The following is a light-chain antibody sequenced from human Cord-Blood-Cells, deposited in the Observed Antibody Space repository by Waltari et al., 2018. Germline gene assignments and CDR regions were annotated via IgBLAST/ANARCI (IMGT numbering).Light chain of an antibody. Sequence: SYELTQPPSVSVSPGKTARITCSGDKLGEKYACWDQPKPGQSPVLVIYHDSKRPSGIPERFSGSNSGNTATLTISGTQAMDEADYYCQAWDISTAVVFGGGTKLTVL. CDR3: QAWDISTAVV. CDR1: KLGEKY. CDR2: HDS. V-gene: IGLV3-1*01. J-gene: IGLJ2*01.